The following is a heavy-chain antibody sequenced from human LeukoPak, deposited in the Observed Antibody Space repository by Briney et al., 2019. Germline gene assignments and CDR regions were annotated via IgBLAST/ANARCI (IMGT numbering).Heavy chain of an antibody. CDR2: IYYGGST. CDR1: GGSISSYY. J-gene: IGHJ5*02. Sequence: PSETLSLTCTVSGGSISSYYWSWIRQPPGKGLEWIGYIYYGGSTNYNPSLKSRVTISVDTSKNQFSLKLSSVTAADTAVYYCARGGGTIFGVVIIPVDWFDPWGQGTLVTVSS. CDR3: ARGGGTIFGVVIIPVDWFDP. V-gene: IGHV4-59*01. D-gene: IGHD3-3*01.